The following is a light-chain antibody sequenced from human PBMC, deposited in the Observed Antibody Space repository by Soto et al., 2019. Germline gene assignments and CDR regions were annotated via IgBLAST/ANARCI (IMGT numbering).Light chain of an antibody. CDR2: ATS. J-gene: IGKJ4*01. CDR1: QDINSH. CDR3: QQLDSFPLS. Sequence: IQLTQSPSSLSAAVGDRVTITCRASQDINSHLAWYQQKPGKAPSLLIYATSTLQSGVPSRFSGSGSGTDFTLTISGLQTEDFATYHGQQLDSFPLSFGGGTKLEIK. V-gene: IGKV1-9*01.